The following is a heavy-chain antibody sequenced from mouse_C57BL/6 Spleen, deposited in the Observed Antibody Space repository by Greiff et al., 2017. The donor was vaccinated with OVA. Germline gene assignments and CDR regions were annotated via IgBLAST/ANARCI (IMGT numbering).Heavy chain of an antibody. CDR3: ARYGGRLGGFAY. CDR1: GYSFTGYY. V-gene: IGHV1-42*01. CDR2: INPSTGGT. J-gene: IGHJ3*01. D-gene: IGHD1-1*02. Sequence: EVQGVESGPELVKPGASVKISCKASGYSFTGYYMNWVKQSPEKSLEWIGEINPSTGGTTYNQKFKATATLTVDKSSSTAYMQLKSLTSEDSAVYYCARYGGRLGGFAYWGQGTLVTVSA.